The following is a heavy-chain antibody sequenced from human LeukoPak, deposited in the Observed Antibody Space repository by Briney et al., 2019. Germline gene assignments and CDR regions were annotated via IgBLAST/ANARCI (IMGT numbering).Heavy chain of an antibody. D-gene: IGHD4-17*01. J-gene: IGHJ5*02. CDR1: GYTFTSYD. Sequence: AASVKVSCKASGYTFTSYDINWVRQATGQGLEWMGWMNPNSGNTGYAQKFQGRVTMTRDTSTSTVYMELSSLRSEDTAVYYCARVGRGLRLNWFDPWGQGTLVTVSS. CDR2: MNPNSGNT. V-gene: IGHV1-8*01. CDR3: ARVGRGLRLNWFDP.